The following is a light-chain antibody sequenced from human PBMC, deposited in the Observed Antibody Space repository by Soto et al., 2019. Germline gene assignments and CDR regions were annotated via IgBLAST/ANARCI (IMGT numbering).Light chain of an antibody. V-gene: IGLV1-40*01. CDR2: GNR. J-gene: IGLJ3*02. CDR3: QAYDDSLTAFV. CDR1: TSNIGAGYD. Sequence: QSVLTQPPQVSGAPGQRVTISCTGNTSNIGAGYDVHWDQQLPGAAPKLVIFGNRNRPSGVPERFSGSKSGTSASLAITGLQAEDEADYYCQAYDDSLTAFVFGGGTKLTVL.